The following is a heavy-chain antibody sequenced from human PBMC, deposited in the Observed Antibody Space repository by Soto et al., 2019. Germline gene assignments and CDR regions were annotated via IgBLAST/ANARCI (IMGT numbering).Heavy chain of an antibody. V-gene: IGHV1-18*01. CDR3: ARGRYGDY. CDR2: ISAHNGNT. J-gene: IGHJ4*02. D-gene: IGHD1-1*01. CDR1: GYDFTTYG. Sequence: SVKVSCKGSGYDFTTYGITWVRQAPGQGLEWMAWISAHNGNTNYAPNLQGRVTVTRDTSTSTAYIELRSLRSDDTAVYYCARGRYGDYWGQGALVTVSS.